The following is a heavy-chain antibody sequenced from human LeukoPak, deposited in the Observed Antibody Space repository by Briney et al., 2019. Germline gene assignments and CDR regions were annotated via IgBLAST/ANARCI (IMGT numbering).Heavy chain of an antibody. Sequence: PGGSLRLSCAASGFTFSNAWMSWVRQAPGKGLEWVGCIKSKADGGTTDYAAPVKGRFTISRDDSKNTLYLQMNSLKTEDTAVYYCTTDSGYDYWTGYYYYGMDVWAKGPRSPSP. D-gene: IGHD5-12*01. V-gene: IGHV3-15*01. CDR2: IKSKADGGTT. J-gene: IGHJ6*02. CDR1: GFTFSNAW. CDR3: TTDSGYDYWTGYYYYGMDV.